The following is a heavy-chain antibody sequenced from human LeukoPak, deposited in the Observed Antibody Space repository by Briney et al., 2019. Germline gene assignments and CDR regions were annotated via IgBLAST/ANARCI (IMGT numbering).Heavy chain of an antibody. J-gene: IGHJ4*02. Sequence: PGGSLRLSCAASGFTFSDYYMSWIRQAPGKGLEWVSYISSSGSTIYYADSVKGRFTISRDNAKNSLYLQMNSLRAEDTAVYYCARDSDYYDSSGYYDRFDYWGQGTLVTVSS. D-gene: IGHD3-22*01. V-gene: IGHV3-11*01. CDR1: GFTFSDYY. CDR2: ISSSGSTI. CDR3: ARDSDYYDSSGYYDRFDY.